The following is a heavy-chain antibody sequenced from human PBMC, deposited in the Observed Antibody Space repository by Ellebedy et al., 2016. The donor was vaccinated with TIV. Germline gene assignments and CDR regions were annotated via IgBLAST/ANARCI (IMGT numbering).Heavy chain of an antibody. CDR3: AKEMYGSGPKGSFDY. J-gene: IGHJ4*02. CDR1: GFIFSSNA. CDR2: VSGSGGST. V-gene: IGHV3-23*01. D-gene: IGHD3-10*01. Sequence: PGGSLKLSCAASGFIFSSNAMTWVRQAPEKGLEWVSSVSGSGGSTYYADSVKGRFTISRDNSKNTLYLQMNSLKAEDTAVYYCAKEMYGSGPKGSFDYWGPGTLVTV.